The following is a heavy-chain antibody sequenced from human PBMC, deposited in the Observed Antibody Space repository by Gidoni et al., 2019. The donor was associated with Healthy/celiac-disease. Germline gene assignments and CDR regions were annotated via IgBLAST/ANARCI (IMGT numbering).Heavy chain of an antibody. CDR1: GGSISSYY. D-gene: IGHD5-18*01. Sequence: QVQLQESRPGLVKPSATLSLTCTVSGGSISSYYWSWIRQPPGKGLEWLGYIYYIGSTNYNPSLKSRVTISVDTSKNQFALKLSSVTAADTAVYYCATSAGTAMALDAFDIWGQGTMVTVSS. V-gene: IGHV4-59*01. J-gene: IGHJ3*02. CDR3: ATSAGTAMALDAFDI. CDR2: IYYIGST.